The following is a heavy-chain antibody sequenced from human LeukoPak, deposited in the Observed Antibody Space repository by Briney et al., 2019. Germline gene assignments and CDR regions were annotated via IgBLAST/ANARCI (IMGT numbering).Heavy chain of an antibody. CDR2: INWNGGST. V-gene: IGHV3-20*01. CDR1: GFTFDDHG. Sequence: GGSLRLSCAVSGFTFDDHGMSWVRQAPGKGLEWVSGINWNGGSTGYADSVKGRFTISRDNAKNSLYLQMNSLRAEDTALYHCARAMYYDFWSGSPDDAFDIWGQGTMVTVSS. D-gene: IGHD3-3*01. CDR3: ARAMYYDFWSGSPDDAFDI. J-gene: IGHJ3*02.